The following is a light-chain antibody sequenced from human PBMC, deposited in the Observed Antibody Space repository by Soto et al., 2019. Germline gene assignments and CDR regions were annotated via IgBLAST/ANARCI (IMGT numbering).Light chain of an antibody. V-gene: IGLV1-44*01. CDR3: AAWDDSLNGVV. CDR2: SNN. J-gene: IGLJ2*01. Sequence: QSVLTQPPSASGTPGQRVTISWSGSSSNIGSNTVNWYQQLPGTARKLLIYSNNQRPSGVPDRFSGSKSGTSASLAISGLQSEDEADYYCAAWDDSLNGVVFGGGTQLTVL. CDR1: SSNIGSNT.